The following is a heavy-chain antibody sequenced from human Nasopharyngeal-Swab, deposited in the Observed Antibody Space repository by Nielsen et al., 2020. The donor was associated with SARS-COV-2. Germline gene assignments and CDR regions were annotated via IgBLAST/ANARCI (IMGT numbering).Heavy chain of an antibody. CDR2: ISAYNGNT. CDR1: GYTFTNYG. V-gene: IGHV1-18*01. J-gene: IGHJ4*02. D-gene: IGHD3-3*01. Sequence: ASAKVSCKASGYTFTNYGISWVRQAPGQGLEWMGWISAYNGNTNYAQKLQGRVTMTTDTSTSTAYMELRSLRSADTAVYYCARDDSSNYDFWSGYYTSFDYWGQGTLVTVSS. CDR3: ARDDSSNYDFWSGYYTSFDY.